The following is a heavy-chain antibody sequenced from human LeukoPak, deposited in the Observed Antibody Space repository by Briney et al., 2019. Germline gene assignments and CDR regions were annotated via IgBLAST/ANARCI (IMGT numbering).Heavy chain of an antibody. J-gene: IGHJ6*02. CDR1: GGSFSGYY. D-gene: IGHD4-17*01. V-gene: IGHV4-34*01. Sequence: SETLSLTCAVYGGSFSGYYWSWIGQPPGKGLEWIGEINHSGSTNYNPSLKSRVTISVDTSKNQFSLKLSSVTAADTAVYYCARVSSTVTPAYYYYYYGMDVWGQGTTVTVSS. CDR3: ARVSSTVTPAYYYYYYGMDV. CDR2: INHSGST.